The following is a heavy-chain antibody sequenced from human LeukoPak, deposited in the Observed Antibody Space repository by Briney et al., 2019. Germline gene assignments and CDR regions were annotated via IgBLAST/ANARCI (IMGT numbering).Heavy chain of an antibody. Sequence: ASVKVSCKXSGYTFTSYDINWVRQTTGQGLEWMGWMNPNSGNTGYSQKFQGRVTITRNTSISTAYMELSSLRSEDTAVYYCARGHQISFWSGYPTNWFDPWGQGTLVTVSS. CDR2: MNPNSGNT. CDR1: GYTFTSYD. D-gene: IGHD3-3*01. CDR3: ARGHQISFWSGYPTNWFDP. J-gene: IGHJ5*02. V-gene: IGHV1-8*03.